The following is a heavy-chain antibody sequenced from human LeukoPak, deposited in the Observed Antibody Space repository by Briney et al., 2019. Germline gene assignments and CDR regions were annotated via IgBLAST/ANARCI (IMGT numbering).Heavy chain of an antibody. V-gene: IGHV3-30*18. D-gene: IGHD6-13*01. J-gene: IGHJ4*02. Sequence: GRSLRLSCAASGFTFSSYGMHWARQAPGKGLEWVAVISYDGSNKYYAVSVKGRFTISRDNSKNTLYLQMNSLRAEDTAVYYCAKDPYSSSWLIDYWGQGTLVTVSS. CDR2: ISYDGSNK. CDR3: AKDPYSSSWLIDY. CDR1: GFTFSSYG.